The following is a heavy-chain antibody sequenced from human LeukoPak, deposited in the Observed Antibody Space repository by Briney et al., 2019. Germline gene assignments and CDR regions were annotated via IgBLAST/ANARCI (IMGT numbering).Heavy chain of an antibody. V-gene: IGHV3-30*18. CDR1: GFTFSSYG. D-gene: IGHD2-21*02. Sequence: GRSLRLSCAASGFTFSSYGMHRVRQAPGKGLEWVAVISYDGSNKYYADSVKGRFTISRDNSKNTLYLQMNSLRAEDTAVYYCAKATVEGDPYYYYYGMDVWGQGTTVTVSS. CDR3: AKATVEGDPYYYYYGMDV. CDR2: ISYDGSNK. J-gene: IGHJ6*02.